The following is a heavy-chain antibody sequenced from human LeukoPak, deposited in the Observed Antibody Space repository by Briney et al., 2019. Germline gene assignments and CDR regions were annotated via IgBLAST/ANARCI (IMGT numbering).Heavy chain of an antibody. CDR3: AKGMETDLGFDY. J-gene: IGHJ4*02. V-gene: IGHV3-30*02. Sequence: GGSLRLSCAASGFTFSSYAMHWVRQAPGKGLEWVAFIRFDGTNKFYADSVQGRFTISRDNSKNTMYLQMDSLRGEDTAVYYCAKGMETDLGFDYWGQGTLVTVSS. D-gene: IGHD3-3*01. CDR2: IRFDGTNK. CDR1: GFTFSSYA.